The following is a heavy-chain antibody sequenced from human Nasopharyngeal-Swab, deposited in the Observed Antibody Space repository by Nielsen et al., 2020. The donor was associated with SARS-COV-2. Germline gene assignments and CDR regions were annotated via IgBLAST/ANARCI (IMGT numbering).Heavy chain of an antibody. CDR2: FDPEDGET. D-gene: IGHD4-17*01. J-gene: IGHJ4*02. CDR1: GYTLTELS. CDR3: ATSPPGDGDYVIGY. Sequence: ASVKVSCKVSGYTLTELSMHWVRQAPGKGLEWMGGFDPEDGETIYAQKFQGRVTMTEDTSTDTAYMELSSLRSEDTAVHYCATSPPGDGDYVIGYWGQGTLVTVSS. V-gene: IGHV1-24*01.